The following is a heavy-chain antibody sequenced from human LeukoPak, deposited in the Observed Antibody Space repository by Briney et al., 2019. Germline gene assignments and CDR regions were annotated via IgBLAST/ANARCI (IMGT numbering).Heavy chain of an antibody. CDR1: GYTFTGYY. Sequence: ASVKVSCKASGYTFTGYYIHWVRQAPGQGLEWMGWINPNSGGTNYAQKFQGRVTMTRDTSISTAYMELSRLRSDDTAVYYCARLYYYDSSGYYFGYYFDYWGQGTLVTVSS. V-gene: IGHV1-2*02. CDR3: ARLYYYDSSGYYFGYYFDY. D-gene: IGHD3-22*01. CDR2: INPNSGGT. J-gene: IGHJ4*02.